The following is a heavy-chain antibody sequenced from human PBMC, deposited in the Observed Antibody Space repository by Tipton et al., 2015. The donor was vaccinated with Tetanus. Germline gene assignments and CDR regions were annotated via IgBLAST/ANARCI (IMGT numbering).Heavy chain of an antibody. D-gene: IGHD3-22*01. Sequence: TLSLTCTVSGDSISSGPYSWSWLRQHPGKGLELIGYIYYSGSTYYNASLRSRVTISVDTSKNQFSLQLRSVTAADTAVHYCARQDTLNYYYVGYFHDWGQGTLVTVSS. CDR2: IYYSGST. V-gene: IGHV4-30-2*03. CDR1: GDSISSGPYS. CDR3: ARQDTLNYYYVGYFHD. J-gene: IGHJ1*01.